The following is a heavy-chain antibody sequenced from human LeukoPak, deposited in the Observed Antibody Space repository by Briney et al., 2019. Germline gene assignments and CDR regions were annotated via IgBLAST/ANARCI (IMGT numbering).Heavy chain of an antibody. D-gene: IGHD3/OR15-3a*01. V-gene: IGHV3-11*04. CDR3: VKDWTYSFED. CDR1: GFTFSDYY. J-gene: IGHJ4*02. Sequence: GGSLRLSCAASGFTFSDYYMSWIRQAPGKGLEWVSYISSSGSTIYYADSVKGRFTISRDNAKNSLYLQMNSLRVEDTAVYYCVKDWTYSFEDWGQGTLVTVSS. CDR2: ISSSGSTI.